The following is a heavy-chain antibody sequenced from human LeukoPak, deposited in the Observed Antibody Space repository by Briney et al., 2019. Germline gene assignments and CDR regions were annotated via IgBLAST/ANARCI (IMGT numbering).Heavy chain of an antibody. Sequence: SVKVSCKASGGTFSSYAISWVRQAPGQGLEWMGGIIPIFGTANYAQKFQGRVTITTDESTSTAYMELSSLRSEDTAVYYCARVLGGIAGATGLDYWGQGTLVTVSS. CDR3: ARVLGGIAGATGLDY. J-gene: IGHJ4*02. D-gene: IGHD1-26*01. CDR1: GGTFSSYA. CDR2: IIPIFGTA. V-gene: IGHV1-69*05.